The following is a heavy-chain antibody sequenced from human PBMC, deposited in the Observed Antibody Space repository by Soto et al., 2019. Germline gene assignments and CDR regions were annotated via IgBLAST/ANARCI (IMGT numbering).Heavy chain of an antibody. J-gene: IGHJ3*02. V-gene: IGHV4-59*01. Sequence: QVQLQESGPGLVKPSETLSLTCTVSGGSISSYYWSWIRQPPGKGLEWIGYIYYSGSTNYNPSLKSRVTISVDTSKNQFSLKLSSVTAADTALYYCAREGTRMDAFDIWGQGTMVTVSS. CDR3: AREGTRMDAFDI. CDR2: IYYSGST. CDR1: GGSISSYY.